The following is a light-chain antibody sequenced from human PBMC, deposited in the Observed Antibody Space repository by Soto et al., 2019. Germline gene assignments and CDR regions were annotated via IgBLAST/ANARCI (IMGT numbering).Light chain of an antibody. V-gene: IGKV3-20*01. CDR3: QQYGSSSWT. Sequence: EIVLTQSPGTLSLSPGERATLSCRASQSVRSTSLVWYQQKPGQAPRLLIYGASSRATGIPDRFSGSGSGTDFNLTISRLEPEDSAVYYCQQYGSSSWTFGQGTRVEIK. CDR2: GAS. CDR1: QSVRSTS. J-gene: IGKJ1*01.